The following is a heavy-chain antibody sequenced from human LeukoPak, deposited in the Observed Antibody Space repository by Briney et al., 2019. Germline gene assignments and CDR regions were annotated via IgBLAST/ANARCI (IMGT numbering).Heavy chain of an antibody. J-gene: IGHJ4*02. Sequence: PGGSLRLSCAASGFTFDDYAMHWVRQAPGKGLESVSGISWNSGSIGYADSVKGRFTISRDNAKNSLYLQMNSLRAEDTALYYCAKGRLIVVVPAALDYWGQGTLVTASS. CDR2: ISWNSGSI. V-gene: IGHV3-9*01. CDR1: GFTFDDYA. D-gene: IGHD2-2*01. CDR3: AKGRLIVVVPAALDY.